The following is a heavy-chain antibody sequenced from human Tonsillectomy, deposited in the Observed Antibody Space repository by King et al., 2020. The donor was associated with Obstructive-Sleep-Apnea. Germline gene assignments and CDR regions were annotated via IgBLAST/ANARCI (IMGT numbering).Heavy chain of an antibody. CDR2: IYYSGST. V-gene: IGHV4-30-4*07. D-gene: IGHD4-17*01. CDR1: GGSISSGAYS. Sequence: QLQESGPGLVKPSQTLSLTCAVSGGSISSGAYSWSWIRQPPGKGLEWIGYIYYSGSTYYNPSLKSRVTISVDTSQNQFSLKLSSVTAADTAVYYCARGGDYGDYRTAVGADYWGQGTLVTVSS. J-gene: IGHJ4*02. CDR3: ARGGDYGDYRTAVGADY.